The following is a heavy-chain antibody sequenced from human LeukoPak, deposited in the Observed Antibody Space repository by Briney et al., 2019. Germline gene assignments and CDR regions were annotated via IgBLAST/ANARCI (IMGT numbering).Heavy chain of an antibody. CDR2: IYHSGTT. V-gene: IGHV4-4*02. CDR1: GDSITSHNW. CDR3: ASCLFDYYYFDQ. D-gene: IGHD3-10*01. J-gene: IGHJ4*02. Sequence: PSETLSLTCAVSGDSITSHNWWSWVRQSPGKGLEWIGEIYHSGTTNYSPSLKSRVTISVDKSKNQLSLRLTSVTAADTAVYFCASCLFDYYYFDQWDQGTLVTVSS.